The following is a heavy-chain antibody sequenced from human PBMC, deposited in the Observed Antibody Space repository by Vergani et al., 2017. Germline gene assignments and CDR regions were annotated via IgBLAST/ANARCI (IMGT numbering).Heavy chain of an antibody. J-gene: IGHJ4*02. CDR2: ISYDGSNK. Sequence: QVQLVESGGGVVQPGRSLRLSCAASGFTFSSYAMHWVRQAPGKGLELVAVISYDGSNKYYADSVKGRFTISRDNSKNTLYLQMNRLRAEDTAVYYCARGASGDYVSSFDYWGQGTLVTVSS. CDR1: GFTFSSYA. CDR3: ARGASGDYVSSFDY. V-gene: IGHV3-30-3*01. D-gene: IGHD4-17*01.